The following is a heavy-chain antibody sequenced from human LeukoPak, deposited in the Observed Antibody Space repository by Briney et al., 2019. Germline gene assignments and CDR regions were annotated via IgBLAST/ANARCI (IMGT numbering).Heavy chain of an antibody. Sequence: PGGSLRLSCAASGFTFSSYAMHWVRQAPGKGLEWVAVISYDGSNKYYADSVKGRFTISRDNSKNTLYLQMNSLRAEDTAVYYCARVGGSGWRYYYYGMDVWGQGTTVTVSS. V-gene: IGHV3-30-3*01. CDR1: GFTFSSYA. D-gene: IGHD6-19*01. CDR3: ARVGGSGWRYYYYGMDV. J-gene: IGHJ6*02. CDR2: ISYDGSNK.